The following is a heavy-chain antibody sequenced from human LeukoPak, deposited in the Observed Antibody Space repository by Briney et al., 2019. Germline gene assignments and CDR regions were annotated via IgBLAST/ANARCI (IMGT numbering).Heavy chain of an antibody. D-gene: IGHD6-19*01. CDR2: IWYDGSNK. CDR3: AKSVPKGY. Sequence: GGSLRLSCAASGFTFSSYSMNWVRQAPGKGLEWVAVIWYDGSNKYYADSVKGRFTISRDNSKNTLYLQMNSLRAEDTAVYYCAKSVPKGYWGQGTLVTVSS. CDR1: GFTFSSYS. V-gene: IGHV3-33*06. J-gene: IGHJ4*02.